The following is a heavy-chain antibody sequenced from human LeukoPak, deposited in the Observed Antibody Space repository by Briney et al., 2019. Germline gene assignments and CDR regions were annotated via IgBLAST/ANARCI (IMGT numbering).Heavy chain of an antibody. J-gene: IGHJ6*02. CDR1: GFTYSSYW. D-gene: IGHD5/OR15-5a*01. CDR3: ASESRMPYYYGMDV. CDR2: INSDGSST. Sequence: GSLDLSWAASGFTYSSYWMHGVRQAPGKGLGLVSRINSDGSSTSYADSVKGRFTISRDNAKNTLYLQMNSLRAEDTAVYYCASESRMPYYYGMDVWGQGTTVTVSS. V-gene: IGHV3-74*01.